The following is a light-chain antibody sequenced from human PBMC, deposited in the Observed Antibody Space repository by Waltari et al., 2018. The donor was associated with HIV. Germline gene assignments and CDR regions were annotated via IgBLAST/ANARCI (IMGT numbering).Light chain of an antibody. Sequence: EIMMTQSPVTLSVPPGERATLSCRASQSVSSNLAWYQQKPGQAPRLLIYGASTRATGLPARFSGSGSGTEFTLTISSLQSEDFAVYYCQQYNTWPTFGQGTKLEIK. CDR3: QQYNTWPT. CDR2: GAS. J-gene: IGKJ2*01. V-gene: IGKV3-15*01. CDR1: QSVSSN.